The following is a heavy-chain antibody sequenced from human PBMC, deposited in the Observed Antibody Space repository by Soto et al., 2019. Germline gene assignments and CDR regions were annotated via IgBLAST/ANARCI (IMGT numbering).Heavy chain of an antibody. J-gene: IGHJ6*02. CDR1: GFTVSSNY. CDR3: AKGPGSLAKKGYGMDV. D-gene: IGHD5-12*01. V-gene: IGHV3-53*01. CDR2: IYSGGST. Sequence: GGSLRLSCAASGFTVSSNYMSWVRQAPGKGLEWVSVIYSGGSTYYADSVKGRFTISRHNSKNTLYLQMNSLRAEDTAVYYCAKGPGSLAKKGYGMDVWGQGTTVTVSS.